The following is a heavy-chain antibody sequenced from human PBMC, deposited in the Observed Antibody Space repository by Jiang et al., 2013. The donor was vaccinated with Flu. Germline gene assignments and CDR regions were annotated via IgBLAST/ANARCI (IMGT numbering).Heavy chain of an antibody. V-gene: IGHV1-18*04. CDR3: ARDRSYYGSGSYRDYYYGMDV. Sequence: SGAEVKKPGASVKVSCKASGYTFTSYGISWVRQAPGQGLEWMGWISAYNGNTNYAQKLQGRVTMTTDTSTSTAYMELRSLRSDDTAVYYCARDRSYYGSGSYRDYYYGMDVWGQGTTV. D-gene: IGHD3-10*01. CDR2: ISAYNGNT. CDR1: GYTFTSYG. J-gene: IGHJ6*02.